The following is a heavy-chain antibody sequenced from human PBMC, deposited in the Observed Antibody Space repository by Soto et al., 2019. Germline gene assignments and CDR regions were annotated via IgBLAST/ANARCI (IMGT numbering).Heavy chain of an antibody. CDR1: GGTVASSHW. V-gene: IGHV4-4*02. J-gene: IGHJ5*02. Sequence: SDTLSITCGVSGGTVASSHWWSWVRQSPGGGLEWIGNVYHTGDTNLNPSLQSRVTISVDKSNNQFSLRLNSLTAADTAVYFCAREIVTAGGNNYFDPWGPGTLVTVPQ. CDR3: AREIVTAGGNNYFDP. D-gene: IGHD2-21*02. CDR2: VYHTGDT.